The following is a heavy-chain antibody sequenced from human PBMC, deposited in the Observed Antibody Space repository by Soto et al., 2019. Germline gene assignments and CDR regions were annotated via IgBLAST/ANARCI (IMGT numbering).Heavy chain of an antibody. D-gene: IGHD6-6*01. CDR1: GFTFSSYA. CDR2: ISYDGSNK. Sequence: RRLSCAASGFTFSSYAMHWVRQAPGKGLEWVAVISYDGSNKYYADSVKGRFTISRDNSKNTLYLQMNSLRAEDTAVYYCARGRQYRPTLSYFQHWGQGTLVTVSS. CDR3: ARGRQYRPTLSYFQH. J-gene: IGHJ1*01. V-gene: IGHV3-30-3*01.